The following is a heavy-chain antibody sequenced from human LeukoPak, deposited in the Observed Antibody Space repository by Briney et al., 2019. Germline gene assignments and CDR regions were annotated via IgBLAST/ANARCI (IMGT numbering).Heavy chain of an antibody. CDR1: GGSIDITNY. J-gene: IGHJ4*02. V-gene: IGHV4-4*02. CDR3: TRENRPFCPFAY. D-gene: IGHD2/OR15-2a*01. Sequence: SETLSLTCGVSGGSIDITNYWSWVRQAPGKGLEWIGEISHSGTKNYNPSLRSRVTMFLDRANNQFSLSLTSVTAADSAVYYCTRENRPFCPFAYWGQGVLVTVSS. CDR2: ISHSGTK.